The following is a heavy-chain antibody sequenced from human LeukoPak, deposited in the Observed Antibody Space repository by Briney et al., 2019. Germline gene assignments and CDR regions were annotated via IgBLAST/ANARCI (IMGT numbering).Heavy chain of an antibody. CDR1: GGSIISYY. CDR3: ARHPGGYYYYYMDV. V-gene: IGHV4-4*09. J-gene: IGHJ6*03. CDR2: IYTSGST. Sequence: SETLSLTCTVSGGSIISYYWSWIRQPPGKGLEWIGYIYTSGSTNYNPSLKSRVTISVDTSKNQFSLKLSSVTAADTAVYYCARHPGGYYYYYMDVWGKGTTVTVSS. D-gene: IGHD4-23*01.